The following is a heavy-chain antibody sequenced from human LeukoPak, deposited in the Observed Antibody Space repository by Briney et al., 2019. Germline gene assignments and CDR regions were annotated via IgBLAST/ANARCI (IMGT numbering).Heavy chain of an antibody. D-gene: IGHD3-10*01. CDR2: IYTSGNT. CDR3: ARDPIWFGDKYYGMDV. J-gene: IGHJ6*02. V-gene: IGHV4-4*07. Sequence: SETLSLTCTVSGGSISSYSWSWIRQPAGKGLEWIGRIYTSGNTNYNPSLKSRVTISVDTSKNQFSLKLSSVTAADTAVYYCARDPIWFGDKYYGMDVWGQGTTVTVSS. CDR1: GGSISSYS.